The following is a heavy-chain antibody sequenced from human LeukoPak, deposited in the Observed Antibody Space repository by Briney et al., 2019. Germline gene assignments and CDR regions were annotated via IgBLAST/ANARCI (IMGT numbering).Heavy chain of an antibody. CDR3: AKDREYDSRGYYVDY. CDR1: GFTFSSYA. D-gene: IGHD3-22*01. J-gene: IGHJ4*02. V-gene: IGHV3-23*01. CDR2: ISGSGGST. Sequence: GGSLRLSCAASGFTFSSYAMSWVRQAPGKGLEWVSAISGSGGSTYYADSVKGRFTISRDNSKNTLYLQMNSLRAEDTAVYYCAKDREYDSRGYYVDYWGQGTLVTVSS.